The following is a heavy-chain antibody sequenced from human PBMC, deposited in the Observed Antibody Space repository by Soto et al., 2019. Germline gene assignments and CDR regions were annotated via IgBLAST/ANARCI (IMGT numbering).Heavy chain of an antibody. J-gene: IGHJ4*02. CDR3: ARAGELPNYYFDY. CDR2: IIPIFGTA. V-gene: IGHV1-69*06. CDR1: GGTFSSYA. Sequence: SVKVSCKASGGTFSSYAISWVRQAPGQGLEWMGGIIPIFGTANYAQKFQGRVTITADKSTSTAYMELSSLRSEDSAVYYCARAGELPNYYFDYWGQGTLVTVS. D-gene: IGHD2-15*01.